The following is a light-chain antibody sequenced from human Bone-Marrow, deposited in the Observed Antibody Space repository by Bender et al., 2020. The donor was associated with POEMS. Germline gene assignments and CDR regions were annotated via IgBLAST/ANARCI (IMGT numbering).Light chain of an antibody. CDR1: SSDVGDH. Sequence: QSALTQPASVSGSPGQSITISCTTTSSDVGDHVSWYQQHPGKAPKLMIDEVFNRPSGVSIRFSGSKSANTASLTISGLQAEDEADYYCCSYIMSTWVFGGGTKLTVL. CDR2: EVF. CDR3: CSYIMSTWV. J-gene: IGLJ3*02. V-gene: IGLV2-14*01.